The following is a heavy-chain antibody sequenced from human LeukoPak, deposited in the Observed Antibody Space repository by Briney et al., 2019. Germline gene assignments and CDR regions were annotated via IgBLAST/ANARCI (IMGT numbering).Heavy chain of an antibody. D-gene: IGHD5-24*01. CDR2: DGSGT. CDR1: AFTFSGHW. Sequence: PGGSLRLSCAASAFTFSGHWMFWVRQAPGKGLEWVSSDGSGTGYTDSVKGRFTVSRDNARNTLYLQMNSLRAEDTAVYYCARARWYSCDYWGQGTLVTVSS. CDR3: ARARWYSCDY. J-gene: IGHJ4*02. V-gene: IGHV3-74*01.